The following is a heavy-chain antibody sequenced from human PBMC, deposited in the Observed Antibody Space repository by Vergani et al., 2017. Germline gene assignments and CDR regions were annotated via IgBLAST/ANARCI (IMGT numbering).Heavy chain of an antibody. CDR3: ATGARVRWLHEGNSVSDYFDY. CDR2: IRSKAYGGTT. J-gene: IGHJ4*02. D-gene: IGHD2/OR15-2a*01. CDR1: GFTFGDYA. V-gene: IGHV3-49*03. Sequence: EVQLVESGGGLVQPGRSLRLSCTASGFTFGDYAMSWFRQAPGKGLEWVGFIRSKAYGGTTEYAASVKGRFTISRDDSKSIAYLQMNSLKTEDTAVYYCATGARVRWLHEGNSVSDYFDYWGQGTLVTVSS.